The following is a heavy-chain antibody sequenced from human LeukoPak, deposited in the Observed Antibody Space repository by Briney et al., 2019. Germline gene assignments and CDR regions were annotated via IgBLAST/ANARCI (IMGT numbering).Heavy chain of an antibody. CDR2: IYTSGST. Sequence: SEALSLTCTVSGGSISSYYWSWIRQPAGKGLEWTGRIYTSGSTNYNPSLKSRVTMSVDTSKNQLSLKLSSVTAADTAVYYCARATVTIGRRYYFDYWGQGTLVTVSS. V-gene: IGHV4-4*07. J-gene: IGHJ4*02. CDR3: ARATVTIGRRYYFDY. D-gene: IGHD4-17*01. CDR1: GGSISSYY.